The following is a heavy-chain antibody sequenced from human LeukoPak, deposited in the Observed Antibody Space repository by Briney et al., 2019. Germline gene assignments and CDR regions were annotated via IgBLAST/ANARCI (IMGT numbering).Heavy chain of an antibody. CDR2: IYYTGGT. CDR3: ARARSSSGGHSWFDP. D-gene: IGHD4-23*01. Sequence: IPSETLSLTCTVSGGYIITSGHYWGWIRQPPGKGLEWIGSIYYTGGTSTNPFFRSRMSISVDTSKNQFSLNLTSVTAADAAVYYCARARSSSGGHSWFDPCGQGTLVTASS. CDR1: GGYIITSGHY. V-gene: IGHV4-39*07. J-gene: IGHJ5*02.